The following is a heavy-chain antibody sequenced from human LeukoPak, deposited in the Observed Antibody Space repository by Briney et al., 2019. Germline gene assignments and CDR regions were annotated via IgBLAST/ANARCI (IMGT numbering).Heavy chain of an antibody. Sequence: PGGSLRLSCAASGFTFSSYAMSWVRQAPGKGLEWVSAISGSGGSTYYADSVKGRFTISRDNSKNTLYLQMNSLRAEDTAVYYCARGPLAYCGGDCYSVYFDYWGQGTLVTVSS. V-gene: IGHV3-23*01. CDR3: ARGPLAYCGGDCYSVYFDY. J-gene: IGHJ4*02. CDR2: ISGSGGST. D-gene: IGHD2-21*02. CDR1: GFTFSSYA.